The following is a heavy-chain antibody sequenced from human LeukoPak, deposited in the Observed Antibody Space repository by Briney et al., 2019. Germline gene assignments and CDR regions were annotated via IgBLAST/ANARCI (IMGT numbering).Heavy chain of an antibody. J-gene: IGHJ4*02. Sequence: GGSLRLSCAASGFTFISYWMTWVRQAPGKGLEWVASINQDGSEEFYVDSMKGRVTISRNYAKNSLYLQINNLRTEDTAVYYCAKDWYMITFGGVIANPCWGQGTLVTVSS. D-gene: IGHD3-16*02. CDR3: AKDWYMITFGGVIANPC. CDR1: GFTFISYW. V-gene: IGHV3-7*01. CDR2: INQDGSEE.